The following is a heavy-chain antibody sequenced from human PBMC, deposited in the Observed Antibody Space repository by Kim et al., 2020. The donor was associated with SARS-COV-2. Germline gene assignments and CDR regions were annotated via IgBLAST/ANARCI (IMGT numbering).Heavy chain of an antibody. CDR3: AREIKEIAAAGSFDY. J-gene: IGHJ4*02. Sequence: GGSLRLSCAASGFTFSSYGMHWVRQAPGKGLEWVAVIWYDGSNKYYADSVKGRFTISRDNSKNTLYLQMNSLRAEDTAVYYCAREIKEIAAAGSFDYWGQGTLVTVSS. D-gene: IGHD6-13*01. V-gene: IGHV3-33*01. CDR1: GFTFSSYG. CDR2: IWYDGSNK.